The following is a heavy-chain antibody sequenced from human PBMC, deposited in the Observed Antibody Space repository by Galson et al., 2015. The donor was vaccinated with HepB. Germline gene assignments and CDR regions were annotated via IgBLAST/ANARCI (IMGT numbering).Heavy chain of an antibody. Sequence: TLSLTCTVSGGSISSGSYYWSWIRQPAGKGLEWIGRIYTSGSTNYNPSLKSRVTMSVDTSKNQFSLKLSSVTAADTAVYYCARFKVMRDYFDYWGQGTMVAVSS. CDR1: GGSISSGSYY. V-gene: IGHV4-61*02. CDR2: IYTSGST. CDR3: ARFKVMRDYFDY. J-gene: IGHJ4*03. D-gene: IGHD3-16*01.